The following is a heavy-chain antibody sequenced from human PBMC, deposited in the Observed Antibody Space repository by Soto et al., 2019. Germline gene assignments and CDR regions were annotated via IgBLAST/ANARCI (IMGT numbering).Heavy chain of an antibody. J-gene: IGHJ2*01. CDR1: GFTFSSFA. D-gene: IGHD1-26*01. CDR3: VKKIAGTTTSGAYWYFDL. V-gene: IGHV3-23*01. CDR2: ITGGGDST. Sequence: EVQLLESGGGLVQPGGSLRLSCAASGFTFSSFAMNWVRQAPGKGLAWVSGITGGGDSTFYAESVKGRFTISRVQSKNTVYLQMNSLRAEDTAVYYCVKKIAGTTTSGAYWYFDLWGRGTLVTVSS.